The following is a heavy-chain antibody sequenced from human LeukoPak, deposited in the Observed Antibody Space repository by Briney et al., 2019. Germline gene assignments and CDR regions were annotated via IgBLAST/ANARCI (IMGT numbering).Heavy chain of an antibody. CDR2: INAGNGNT. CDR3: AWGDSSGWYYFDY. D-gene: IGHD6-19*01. CDR1: GYTFTSYA. Sequence: GASVTVSCKASGYTFTSYAMHWVRQAPGQRLEWMGWINAGNGNTKYSQKFQGRVTITRDTSASTAYMELSSLRSEDTAVYYCAWGDSSGWYYFDYWGQGTLVTVSS. V-gene: IGHV1-3*01. J-gene: IGHJ4*02.